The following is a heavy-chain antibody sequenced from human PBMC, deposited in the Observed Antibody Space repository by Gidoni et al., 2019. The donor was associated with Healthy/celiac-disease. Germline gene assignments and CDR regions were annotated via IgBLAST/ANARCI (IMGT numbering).Heavy chain of an antibody. CDR3: ARGHSDYYYYDGMDA. D-gene: IGHD1-26*01. Sequence: QVQLQQWGAGLLTPSETLSLTCAVYGGSFSGYYWSWIRQPPGKGLEWIGEINHSGSTNYNPSLKSRVTISVDTSKNQFSLKLSSVTAADTAVYYCARGHSDYYYYDGMDAWGQGTTVTVSS. V-gene: IGHV4-34*01. J-gene: IGHJ6*02. CDR1: GGSFSGYY. CDR2: INHSGST.